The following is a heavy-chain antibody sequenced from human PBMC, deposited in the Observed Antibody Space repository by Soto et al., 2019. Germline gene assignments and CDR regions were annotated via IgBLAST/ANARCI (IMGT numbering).Heavy chain of an antibody. CDR1: GYTFTSYG. D-gene: IGHD1-26*01. J-gene: IGHJ4*02. V-gene: IGHV1-18*01. Sequence: QVHLVQSGAEVKKPGASVKVSCKASGYTFTSYGITWVRQAPGQGLEWMGWISAHNGKTDYEQKLRGRVIVTRDTSTSTAYMELRILISDNTAVYYCARGSYGDYWGQGALVTVSS. CDR3: ARGSYGDY. CDR2: ISAHNGKT.